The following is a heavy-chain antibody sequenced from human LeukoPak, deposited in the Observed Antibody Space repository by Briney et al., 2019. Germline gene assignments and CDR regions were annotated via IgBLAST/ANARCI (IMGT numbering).Heavy chain of an antibody. D-gene: IGHD2-15*01. Sequence: GGSLRLSCAASGFTVSSNYMSWVRQAPGKGLEWVSVIYSGGSTYYADSVKGRFTISRDNSKNTLYLQMNSLRAEDTAVYYCAGGLIAGYCSGGSCQYYYYYGMDVWGQGTTVTVSS. V-gene: IGHV3-66*02. CDR2: IYSGGST. J-gene: IGHJ6*02. CDR1: GFTVSSNY. CDR3: AGGLIAGYCSGGSCQYYYYYGMDV.